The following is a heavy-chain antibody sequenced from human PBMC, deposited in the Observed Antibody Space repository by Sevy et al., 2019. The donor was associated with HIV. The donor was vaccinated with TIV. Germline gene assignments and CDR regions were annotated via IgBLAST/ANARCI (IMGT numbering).Heavy chain of an antibody. Sequence: GGSLRLSCTSSGFTFGDYAMSWFRQAPGKGLEWVAFIRRNSHEPYGGTTEYAASVKGGFTISRDDSKDIAYLQMNSLKTEDTAVYYCTRALATADTPEYYFDYWGQGILVTVSS. CDR2: IRRNSHEPYGGTT. V-gene: IGHV3-49*03. J-gene: IGHJ4*02. D-gene: IGHD5-12*01. CDR3: TRALATADTPEYYFDY. CDR1: GFTFGDYA.